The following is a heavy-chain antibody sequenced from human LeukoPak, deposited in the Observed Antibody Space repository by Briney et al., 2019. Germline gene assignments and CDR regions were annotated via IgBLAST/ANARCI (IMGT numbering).Heavy chain of an antibody. J-gene: IGHJ4*02. V-gene: IGHV4-34*01. CDR1: GGSFSGYY. CDR2: INHSGST. CDR3: AKDVYFDY. Sequence: SETLSLTCAVYGGSFSGYYWSWIRQPPGKGLEWIGEINHSGSTNYNPSLKSRVTISVDTSKNQFSLKLSSVTAEDTAVYYCAKDVYFDYWGQGTLVTVSS.